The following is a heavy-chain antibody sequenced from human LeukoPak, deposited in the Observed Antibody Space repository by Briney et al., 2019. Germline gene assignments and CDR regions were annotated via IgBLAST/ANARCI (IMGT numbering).Heavy chain of an antibody. D-gene: IGHD5-12*01. CDR1: GFTFSSYS. J-gene: IGHJ6*03. Sequence: GGSLRLSCAASGFTFSSYSMNWVRQAPGKGLEWVANIKPDGGEKYSAGSVKGRFTISRDNAKNSMYLQMNSLRADDTAVYYCARDHTGYEYGSFTYHYQYMDVWGKGTTVTVSS. CDR2: IKPDGGEK. V-gene: IGHV3-7*01. CDR3: ARDHTGYEYGSFTYHYQYMDV.